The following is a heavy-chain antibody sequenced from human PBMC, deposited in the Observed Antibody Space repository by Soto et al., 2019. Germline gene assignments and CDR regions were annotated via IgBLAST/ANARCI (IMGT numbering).Heavy chain of an antibody. J-gene: IGHJ4*02. D-gene: IGHD3-16*02. CDR2: INPRGGST. V-gene: IGHV1-46*01. Sequence: QVQLVQSGAEVKKPGASVKVSCKASGYTFTSYYMHWVRQAPGQGLEWMGIINPRGGSTSYAQKFQDRVTMSRDTSTTTVSMELSSLRSGDTAVYYCAAQDRRDGDNYRSVYWGQGTLVTVSS. CDR3: AAQDRRDGDNYRSVY. CDR1: GYTFTSYY.